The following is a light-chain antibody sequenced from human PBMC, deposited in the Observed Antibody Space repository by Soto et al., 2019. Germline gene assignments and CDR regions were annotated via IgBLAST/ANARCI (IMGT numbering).Light chain of an antibody. CDR2: DAS. V-gene: IGKV1-5*01. Sequence: DIQMTQSPSTLSASVGDRVTITCRASQGISSWLAWYQQKPGKAPKLLIYDASSLESGVPSRFSGSGSGTEFTLTISSLQPDDFATYYCQQYNSYSHLTFGQGTRLEIK. J-gene: IGKJ5*01. CDR1: QGISSW. CDR3: QQYNSYSHLT.